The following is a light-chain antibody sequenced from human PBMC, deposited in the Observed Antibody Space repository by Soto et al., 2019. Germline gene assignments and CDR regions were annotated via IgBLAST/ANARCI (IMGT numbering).Light chain of an antibody. Sequence: EIVLTQSPGTLSLSPGERATLSCRASQSVSSSYLAWYQHRPGQAPRLLIYGASSRATGITDRFSGSGSGTDFTLTISRLEPEEFAVYFCQQYGSSPRKFGQGTKVEVK. CDR3: QQYGSSPRK. J-gene: IGKJ1*01. V-gene: IGKV3-20*01. CDR1: QSVSSSY. CDR2: GAS.